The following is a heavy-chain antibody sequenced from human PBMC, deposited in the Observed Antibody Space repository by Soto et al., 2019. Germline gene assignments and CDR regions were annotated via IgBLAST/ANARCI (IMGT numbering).Heavy chain of an antibody. J-gene: IGHJ4*02. V-gene: IGHV4-59*01. CDR2: FYNSGNT. CDR1: GDSISNYY. Sequence: QVQLQESGPGLVKPSETLSLTCTVSGDSISNYYWTWIRQPPGKGLEWIGCFYNSGNTNYNPSLKSRVTISVATANNQFSLRVTSVTAADTAVYYCASTKQWLAFDYWGQGALVTVSS. CDR3: ASTKQWLAFDY. D-gene: IGHD6-19*01.